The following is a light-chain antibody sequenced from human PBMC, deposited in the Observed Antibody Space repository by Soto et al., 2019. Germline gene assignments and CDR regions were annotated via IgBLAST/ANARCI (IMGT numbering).Light chain of an antibody. CDR2: DIN. J-gene: IGLJ3*02. V-gene: IGLV1-51*01. CDR3: GSWDINLRAVV. CDR1: KSNIGSNY. Sequence: QSVLTQPPSVSAAPGQTVTIACSGTKSNIGSNYISWYQQLPGTAPKLVIYDINKRPSGIADRFSGSKSGTSAALGITGLQTEDEAYYVCGSWDINLRAVVFGGGTKLTVL.